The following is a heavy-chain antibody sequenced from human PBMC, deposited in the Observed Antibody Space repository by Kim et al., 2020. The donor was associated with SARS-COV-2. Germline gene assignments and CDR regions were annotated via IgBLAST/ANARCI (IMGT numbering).Heavy chain of an antibody. V-gene: IGHV6-1*01. D-gene: IGHD1-1*01. J-gene: IGHJ5*02. Sequence: DYAQSVKSRLTINPDTSKNQFSLQLASVTPEDTALYYCARGGTGNMGFDPWGQGTLVTVSS. CDR3: ARGGTGNMGFDP.